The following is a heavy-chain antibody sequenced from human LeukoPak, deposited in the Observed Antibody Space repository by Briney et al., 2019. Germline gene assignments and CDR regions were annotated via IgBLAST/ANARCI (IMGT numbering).Heavy chain of an antibody. CDR1: GFSFSSYW. V-gene: IGHV3-7*01. Sequence: AGGSLRLSCAASGFSFSSYWMNWVRQAPGKGLEWVADIKQDGSEKYYVDSVKGRFTISRDNAKNSLYLQMNSLRAEDTAVYYCAREGSSWYAGWFDPWGQGTLVTVSS. CDR2: IKQDGSEK. D-gene: IGHD6-13*01. J-gene: IGHJ5*02. CDR3: AREGSSWYAGWFDP.